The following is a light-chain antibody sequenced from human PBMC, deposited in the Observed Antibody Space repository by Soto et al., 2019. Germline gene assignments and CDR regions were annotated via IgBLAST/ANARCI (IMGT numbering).Light chain of an antibody. CDR3: QQYDNPPLT. V-gene: IGKV1-33*01. Sequence: DIQMTQSPSSLSASVGDRVTITCQASQDISNYLNWYQQKPGKAPKLLIYDASTLETGVPSRFSGDGSGTDFTFTISSLQPEDIATYYCQQYDNPPLTFGPGTKVDIK. CDR1: QDISNY. CDR2: DAS. J-gene: IGKJ3*01.